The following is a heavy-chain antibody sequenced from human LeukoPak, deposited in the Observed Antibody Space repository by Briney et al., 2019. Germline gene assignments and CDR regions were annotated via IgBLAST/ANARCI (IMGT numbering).Heavy chain of an antibody. D-gene: IGHD3-10*01. CDR1: GGSVSSYY. Sequence: SETLSLTCTVSGGSVSSYYWSWIRQPPGKGLEWIGYIYYSGSTYYNPSLKSRVTISVDTSKNQFSLKLSSVTAADTAVYYCASATFSSGSYLGLDAFDIWGQGTMVTVSS. CDR3: ASATFSSGSYLGLDAFDI. J-gene: IGHJ3*02. CDR2: IYYSGST. V-gene: IGHV4-59*08.